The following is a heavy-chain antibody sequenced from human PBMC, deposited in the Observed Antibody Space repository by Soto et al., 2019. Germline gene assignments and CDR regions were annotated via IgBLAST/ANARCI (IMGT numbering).Heavy chain of an antibody. V-gene: IGHV3-66*01. Sequence: PGGSLRLSCAAPGFTVSSNYMSWVRQAPGKGLEWVSVIYSGGSTYYADSVKGRFTISRDNSKNTLYLQMNSLRAEDTAVYYCARDSTIPRRYYMDVWGKGTTVTVSS. D-gene: IGHD5-12*01. CDR3: ARDSTIPRRYYMDV. CDR2: IYSGGST. J-gene: IGHJ6*03. CDR1: GFTVSSNY.